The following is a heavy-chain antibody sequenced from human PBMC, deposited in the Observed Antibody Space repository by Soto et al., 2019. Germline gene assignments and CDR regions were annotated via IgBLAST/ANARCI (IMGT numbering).Heavy chain of an antibody. J-gene: IGHJ4*02. CDR1: GFTFSSYT. CDR2: FLYDGTSK. Sequence: QVQLVESGGGVVQPGRSLRLSCAASGFTFSSYTMHWVRQAPGKGLEWVALFLYDGTSKYYADSVKGRFTISRDNSKNTLYLQMDSLRAEDTAVYYCATEVGATVFDYWAREPWLPSP. D-gene: IGHD1-26*01. CDR3: ATEVGATVFDY. V-gene: IGHV3-30-3*01.